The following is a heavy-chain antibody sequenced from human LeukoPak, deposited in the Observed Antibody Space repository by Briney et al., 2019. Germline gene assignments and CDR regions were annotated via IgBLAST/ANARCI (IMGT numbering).Heavy chain of an antibody. CDR3: ARVKGTLRRLYMDV. D-gene: IGHD3-10*01. CDR2: IYYSGST. J-gene: IGHJ6*03. Sequence: PSETLSLTCTVSGGSISSYYWSWIRQSPGKGLEWIGYIYYSGSTNYNPSLKSRVTISVDTSKNQFSLKLSSVTAADTAVYYCARVKGTLRRLYMDVWGKGTTVTVSS. CDR1: GGSISSYY. V-gene: IGHV4-59*12.